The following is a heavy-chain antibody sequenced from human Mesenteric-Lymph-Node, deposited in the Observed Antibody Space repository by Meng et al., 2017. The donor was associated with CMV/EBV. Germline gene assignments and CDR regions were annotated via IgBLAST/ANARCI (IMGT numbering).Heavy chain of an antibody. Sequence: GGSLRLSCAASGFTFSSYAMHWVRQAPGKGLEWVAVISYDGSNKYYADSVKGRFTISRDNSKNTLYLQMNSLRAEDTAVYYCAREQVPAAYIGAFDIWGQGTMVTVSS. CDR2: ISYDGSNK. J-gene: IGHJ3*02. CDR3: AREQVPAAYIGAFDI. V-gene: IGHV3-30-3*01. CDR1: GFTFSSYA. D-gene: IGHD2-2*01.